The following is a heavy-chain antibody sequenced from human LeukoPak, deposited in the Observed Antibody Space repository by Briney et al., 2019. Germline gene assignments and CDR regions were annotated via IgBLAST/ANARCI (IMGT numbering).Heavy chain of an antibody. J-gene: IGHJ6*02. CDR3: AKVVWDSSGSYGMDV. CDR2: ISGSGGST. V-gene: IGHV3-23*01. CDR1: GFTFSSYA. Sequence: GGSLRLSCAASGFTFSSYAMSWVRQAPGKGLEWVSAISGSGGSTYYADSVKGRFTISRDNSKNTLCLQMNSLRAEDTAVYYCAKVVWDSSGSYGMDVWGQGTTVTVSS. D-gene: IGHD3-22*01.